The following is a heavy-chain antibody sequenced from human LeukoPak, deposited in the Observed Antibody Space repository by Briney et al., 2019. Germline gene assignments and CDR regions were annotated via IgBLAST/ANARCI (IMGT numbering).Heavy chain of an antibody. CDR3: ARVAKERVGGVYYFDY. V-gene: IGHV3-13*01. Sequence: PVGSLRLSCAASGFTFRDYDMRSVRPATGKSLEWVSAIGTAGDTYYTGSVKGRFTISRENAKNSLYLQMNSLRAGDTAVYYCARVAKERVGGVYYFDYWGQGTLVTVSS. J-gene: IGHJ4*02. CDR1: GFTFRDYD. D-gene: IGHD1-1*01. CDR2: IGTAGDT.